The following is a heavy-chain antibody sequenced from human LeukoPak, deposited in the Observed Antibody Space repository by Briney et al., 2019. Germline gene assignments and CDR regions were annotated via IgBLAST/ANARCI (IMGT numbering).Heavy chain of an antibody. V-gene: IGHV3-21*01. CDR1: GFTFSTYT. Sequence: GGSLRLSCAASGFTFSTYTMNWVRQAPGKGLEWVSSIRSGTSYIYYADSVKGRFTISRDNAKNSLYLQMNNLRAEDTALYYCVSGNDPDSVWRTYRLDAFDIWGQGTMVIVSS. D-gene: IGHD3-16*02. CDR2: IRSGTSYI. CDR3: VSGNDPDSVWRTYRLDAFDI. J-gene: IGHJ3*02.